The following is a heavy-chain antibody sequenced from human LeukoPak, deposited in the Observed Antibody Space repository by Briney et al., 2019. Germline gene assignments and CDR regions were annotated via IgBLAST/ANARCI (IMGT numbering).Heavy chain of an antibody. CDR3: ARLSTVTTSFDY. J-gene: IGHJ4*02. V-gene: IGHV4-61*02. CDR2: MYTSGST. D-gene: IGHD4-17*01. CDR1: GGSISSGSYY. Sequence: SETLSLTCTVSGGSISSGSYYWSWIRQPAGKGLEWIGRMYTSGSTNYNPSLKSRVTISVDTSKNQFSLKLSSVTAADTAVYYCARLSTVTTSFDYWGQGTLVTVSS.